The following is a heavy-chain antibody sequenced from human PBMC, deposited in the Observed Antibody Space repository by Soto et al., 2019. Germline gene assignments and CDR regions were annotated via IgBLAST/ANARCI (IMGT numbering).Heavy chain of an antibody. CDR1: GFTFSSYE. D-gene: IGHD6-19*01. V-gene: IGHV3-48*03. J-gene: IGHJ4*02. CDR3: ARGQYSSGGGYFDY. Sequence: EVQLVESGGGLVQPGGSLRLSCAASGFTFSSYEMNWVRQAPGKGLEWVSYISSSASTIYYADSVKGRFTISRDNAKNSLHLQINGRRAEDTAVYYWARGQYSSGGGYFDYWGQETLVTVSS. CDR2: ISSSASTI.